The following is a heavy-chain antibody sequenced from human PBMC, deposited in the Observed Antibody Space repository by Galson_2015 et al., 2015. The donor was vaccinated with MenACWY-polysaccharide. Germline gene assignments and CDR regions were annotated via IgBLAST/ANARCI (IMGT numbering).Heavy chain of an antibody. J-gene: IGHJ5*02. CDR3: AKRKARNRDPFHL. CDR1: GFTFSSYG. Sequence: SLRLSCAASGFTFSSYGMHWVRQAPGKGLEWVTYMTYDGSDQNYAGSVKGRFTISRDNSKSMLYLQMDSMRPEDTAVYYCAKRKARNRDPFHLWGQGTLVTVAS. D-gene: IGHD4-11*01. V-gene: IGHV3-30*18. CDR2: MTYDGSDQ.